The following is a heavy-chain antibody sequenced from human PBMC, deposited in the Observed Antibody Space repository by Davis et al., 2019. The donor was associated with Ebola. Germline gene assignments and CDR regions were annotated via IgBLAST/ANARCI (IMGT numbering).Heavy chain of an antibody. D-gene: IGHD6-19*01. J-gene: IGHJ4*02. CDR3: ARAAVAGSFLDS. Sequence: MPGGSLRLSCTLSGGSISSYYWSWIRQPPGKGLEWIGYIYYGGTTNYNPALKSRVTISIATSKTQFSLRLSSVTAADTAVYFCARAAVAGSFLDSWGQGALVTVSS. CDR1: GGSISSYY. CDR2: IYYGGTT. V-gene: IGHV4-59*01.